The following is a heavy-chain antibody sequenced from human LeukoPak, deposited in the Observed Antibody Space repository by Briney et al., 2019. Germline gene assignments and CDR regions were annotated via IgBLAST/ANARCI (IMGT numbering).Heavy chain of an antibody. V-gene: IGHV1-18*04. Sequence: ASVKVSCKASGYTFTSYGISWVRQAPGQGLEWMGWISAYNGNTNYAQNLQGCVTMTTDTSTSTAYMELRSLRSDDTAVYYCAREAGDYVWGSHRYGAEYFQHWGQGTLVTVSS. CDR2: ISAYNGNT. CDR3: AREAGDYVWGSHRYGAEYFQH. D-gene: IGHD3-16*02. J-gene: IGHJ1*01. CDR1: GYTFTSYG.